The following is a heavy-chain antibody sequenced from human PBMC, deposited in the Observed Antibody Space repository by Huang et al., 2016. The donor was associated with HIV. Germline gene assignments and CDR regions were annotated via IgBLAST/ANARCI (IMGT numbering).Heavy chain of an antibody. J-gene: IGHJ6*02. CDR3: ARGRTRSSLYDSYYGLDV. CDR1: GGTFSTYA. CDR2: ISPIFGTA. Sequence: QVQLVQSGAEVKKPGSSVKVSCKASGGTFSTYAISWVRQAPGQGLEWMGGISPIFGTANYGQKFQGTVTITADEFTSTAYMELSSLRSEDTALYYCARGRTRSSLYDSYYGLDVWGQGTTVTVSS. V-gene: IGHV1-69*01. D-gene: IGHD6-6*01.